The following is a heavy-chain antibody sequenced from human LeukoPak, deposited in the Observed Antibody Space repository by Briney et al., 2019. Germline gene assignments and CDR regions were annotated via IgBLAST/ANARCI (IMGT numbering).Heavy chain of an antibody. Sequence: PGGSLRLSCAASGFTFSSYDMHWVRQPTGKGLEWVSSIGTAGDTYYPGSVKGRFTISRENAKNSLYLQMNSLRAEDTAVYYCARVGHGYSYGSFDYWGQGTLVTVSS. V-gene: IGHV3-13*01. J-gene: IGHJ4*02. CDR2: IGTAGDT. CDR3: ARVGHGYSYGSFDY. CDR1: GFTFSSYD. D-gene: IGHD5-18*01.